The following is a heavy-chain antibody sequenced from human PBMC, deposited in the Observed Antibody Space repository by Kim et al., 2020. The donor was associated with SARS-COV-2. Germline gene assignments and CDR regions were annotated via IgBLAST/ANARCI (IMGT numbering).Heavy chain of an antibody. CDR2: INHSGST. V-gene: IGHV4-34*01. CDR1: GGSFSGYY. J-gene: IGHJ4*02. D-gene: IGHD6-13*01. Sequence: SETLSLTCAVYGGSFSGYYWSWIRQPPGKGLEWIGEINHSGSTNYNPSLKSRVTISVDTSKNQFSLKLSSVTAADTAVYYCASLAAAGKGDFDYWVQGTLVTVSS. CDR3: ASLAAAGKGDFDY.